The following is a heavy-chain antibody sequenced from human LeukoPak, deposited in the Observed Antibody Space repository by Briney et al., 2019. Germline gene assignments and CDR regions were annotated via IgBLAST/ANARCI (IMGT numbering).Heavy chain of an antibody. Sequence: ASAKVSCKPSGGTFSSYAISWVRQAPGQGREWMGRIIPILGIANYAQKFQGRVTITADKSTSTAYMELSSLRSEDTAVYYCARDYDSSGYRYYYYGMDVWGQGTTVTVSS. CDR2: IIPILGIA. CDR1: GGTFSSYA. V-gene: IGHV1-69*04. J-gene: IGHJ6*02. CDR3: ARDYDSSGYRYYYYGMDV. D-gene: IGHD3-22*01.